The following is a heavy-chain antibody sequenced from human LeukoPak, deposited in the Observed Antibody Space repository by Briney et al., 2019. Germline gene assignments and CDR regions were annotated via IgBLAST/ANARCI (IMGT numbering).Heavy chain of an antibody. CDR2: IYHTGST. D-gene: IGHD2-2*01. V-gene: IGHV4-4*02. Sequence: SGTLSLTCAVSGGSITTSNWWTWVRQPPGKGLEWIGEIYHTGSTNYNPSLKSRVTISVDRSKNQFSLKLSSVTAADTAVYYCATASSRSPHYYYYYYYMDVWGKGTTVTVSS. J-gene: IGHJ6*03. CDR1: GGSITTSNW. CDR3: ATASSRSPHYYYYYYYMDV.